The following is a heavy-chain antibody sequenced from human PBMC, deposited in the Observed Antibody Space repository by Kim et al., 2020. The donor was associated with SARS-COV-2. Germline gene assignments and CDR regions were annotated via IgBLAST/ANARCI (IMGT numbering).Heavy chain of an antibody. CDR2: INSDGSLT. CDR3: VRGLGDY. CDR1: GFIFNTYW. Sequence: GGSLRLSCAASGFIFNTYWMHWVRQAPGKWLVWVSRINSDGSLTTYADSVTGRFTISRDNAKNTLYLQMNSLRAEDTAIYYCVRGLGDYWGQGTLVTVSS. V-gene: IGHV3-74*03. J-gene: IGHJ4*02. D-gene: IGHD3-10*01.